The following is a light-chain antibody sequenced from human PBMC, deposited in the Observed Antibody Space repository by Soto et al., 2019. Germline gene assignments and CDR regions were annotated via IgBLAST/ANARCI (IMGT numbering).Light chain of an antibody. CDR1: ASDVGVYNY. V-gene: IGLV2-8*01. J-gene: IGLJ1*01. Sequence: QSVLTQPPSASGSLGQSVTISFTGTASDVGVYNYVSWYQQHPGKAPKLMIYEVTKRPSGVPDRFSGSKSGNTASLTVSGLQAEDEADYYCSSYAGSSTLYVFGTGTKVTVL. CDR2: EVT. CDR3: SSYAGSSTLYV.